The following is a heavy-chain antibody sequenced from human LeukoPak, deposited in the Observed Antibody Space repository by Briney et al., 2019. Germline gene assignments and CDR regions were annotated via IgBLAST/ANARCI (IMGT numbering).Heavy chain of an antibody. CDR3: ATSRLGIKFFDY. V-gene: IGHV1-2*02. Sequence: GASVKVSCKASGYTFTGYYMHWVRQAPGQGLEWMGWINPNSGDTNYAQKFQGRVTMTRDTSISTAYMELSRLRSDDTAVYYCATSRLGIKFFDYRDQGTLVTVSS. D-gene: IGHD6-6*01. CDR1: GYTFTGYY. J-gene: IGHJ4*02. CDR2: INPNSGDT.